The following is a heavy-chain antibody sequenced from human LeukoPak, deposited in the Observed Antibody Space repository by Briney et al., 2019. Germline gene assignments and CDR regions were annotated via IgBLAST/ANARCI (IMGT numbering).Heavy chain of an antibody. CDR2: ISSSSSYI. CDR3: ARDLGGSGSYRY. Sequence: GGSLRLSCITSGFIFDESSMSWFRQAPGKGLEWVSSISSSSSYIYYADSVKGRFTISRDNAKNSLYLQMNSLRAEDTAVYYCARDLGGSGSYRYWGQGTLVTVSS. J-gene: IGHJ4*02. CDR1: GFIFDESS. D-gene: IGHD3-10*01. V-gene: IGHV3-21*01.